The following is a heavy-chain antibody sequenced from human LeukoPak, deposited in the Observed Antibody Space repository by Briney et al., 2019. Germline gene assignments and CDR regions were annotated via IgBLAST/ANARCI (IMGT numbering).Heavy chain of an antibody. Sequence: SETLSLTCTVSGGSFIGGSMNDFSWSWIRQPPGKGPQCVASLYYNGDTVYNPSLKSRVTISIDTSKDQFSLRLTSVTAADTAVYYCARSGSYWGYFDYWGQGTLVTVSS. V-gene: IGHV4-61*08. J-gene: IGHJ4*02. CDR1: GGSFIGGSMNDFS. CDR3: ARSGSYWGYFDY. D-gene: IGHD1-26*01. CDR2: LYYNGDT.